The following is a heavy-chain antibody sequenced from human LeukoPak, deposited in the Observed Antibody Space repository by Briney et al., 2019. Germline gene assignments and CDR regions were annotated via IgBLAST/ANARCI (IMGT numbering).Heavy chain of an antibody. CDR1: GFSFSTYT. V-gene: IGHV3-64*01. CDR3: AREYCTTNNCYNWGLGY. J-gene: IGHJ4*02. D-gene: IGHD2-2*02. Sequence: GGSLRLSCAASGFSFSTYTMRWVRQAPGKGLEYVSGIASNGGSKHYANSVKGRFTISRDTKNTVYLQMGSLRAEDMAVYYCAREYCTTNNCYNWGLGYWGQGTLVTVSS. CDR2: IASNGGSK.